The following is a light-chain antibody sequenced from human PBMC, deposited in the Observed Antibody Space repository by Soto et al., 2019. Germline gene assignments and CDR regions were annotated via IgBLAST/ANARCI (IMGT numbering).Light chain of an antibody. CDR3: CSSPGTYTYV. CDR1: SSDLGGYDY. V-gene: IGLV2-11*01. J-gene: IGLJ1*01. Sequence: QSALTQPRSVSGSPGQSVATSCTGASSDLGGYDYVSWYQQHPGKAPKLMIYDVSKRPSGVPDRFSGSKSGNTASLTISGLQAEDEADYYCCSSPGTYTYVFGTGTKVTVL. CDR2: DVS.